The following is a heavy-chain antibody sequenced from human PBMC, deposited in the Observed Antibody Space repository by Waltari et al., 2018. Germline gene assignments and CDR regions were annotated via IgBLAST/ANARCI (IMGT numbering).Heavy chain of an antibody. CDR1: GGSFSGYY. Sequence: QVQLQQWGAGLLKPSETLSLTCAVYGGSFSGYYWSWIRQPPGKGLEWIGEINHSGSTNYNPSLKSRVTISVDTSKNQFSLKLSSVTAADTAVYYCARGPSIAARWPRRYWFDPWGQGTLVTVSS. D-gene: IGHD6-6*01. J-gene: IGHJ5*02. CDR2: INHSGST. V-gene: IGHV4-34*01. CDR3: ARGPSIAARWPRRYWFDP.